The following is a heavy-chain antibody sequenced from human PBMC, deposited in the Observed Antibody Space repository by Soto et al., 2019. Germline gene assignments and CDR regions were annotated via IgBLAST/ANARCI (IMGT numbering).Heavy chain of an antibody. J-gene: IGHJ3*02. CDR3: ARVGRGYSYGYSYAFDI. CDR2: IYTSGST. D-gene: IGHD5-18*01. Sequence: PSETLSLTFTVSGGSISSYYWSWIRQPAGKGLEWIGRIYTSGSTNYNPSLKSRVTMSVDTSKNQFSLKLSSVTAADTAVYYCARVGRGYSYGYSYAFDIWGQGTMVTVS. V-gene: IGHV4-4*07. CDR1: GGSISSYY.